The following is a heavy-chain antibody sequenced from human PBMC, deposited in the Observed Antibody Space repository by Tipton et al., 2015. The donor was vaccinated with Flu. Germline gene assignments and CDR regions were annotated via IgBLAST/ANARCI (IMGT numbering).Heavy chain of an antibody. Sequence: TLSLTCTVSGGSISSGDYYWSWIRQPPGKGLEWIGYIYYSASTYYNPSLKSRVTISVDTSKNQFSLKLSSVTAADTAVYYCASENVRSGRYFDYWGQGTLVTVSS. CDR1: GGSISSGDYY. V-gene: IGHV4-30-4*01. CDR3: ASENVRSGRYFDY. J-gene: IGHJ4*02. CDR2: IYYSAST. D-gene: IGHD1-1*01.